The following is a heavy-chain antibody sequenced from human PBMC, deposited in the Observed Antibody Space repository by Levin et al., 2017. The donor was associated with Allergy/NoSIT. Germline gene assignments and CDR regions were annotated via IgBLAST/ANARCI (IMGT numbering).Heavy chain of an antibody. D-gene: IGHD6-19*01. Sequence: LSLTCAASGFTFSSYAMSWVRQAPGKGLEWVSAISGSGGSTYYADSVKGRFTISRDNSKNTLYLQMNSLRAEDTAVYYCAKDRGAVAGLAFDIWGQGTMVTVSS. CDR3: AKDRGAVAGLAFDI. V-gene: IGHV3-23*01. CDR2: ISGSGGST. CDR1: GFTFSSYA. J-gene: IGHJ3*02.